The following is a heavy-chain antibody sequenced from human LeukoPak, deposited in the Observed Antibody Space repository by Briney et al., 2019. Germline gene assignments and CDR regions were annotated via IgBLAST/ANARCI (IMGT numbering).Heavy chain of an antibody. CDR2: IYPGDSDT. CDR1: GYRFTDYW. V-gene: IGHV5-51*01. J-gene: IGHJ4*02. CDR3: ARQFETAMVYSDY. Sequence: GESLKISCKGSGYRFTDYWIGWVRQVPGKGLEWMGIIYPGDSDTRYSPSFQGQVTISADKSISTAYLQWSSLKASDTAMYYCARQFETAMVYSDYWGQGTLVTVSS. D-gene: IGHD5-18*01.